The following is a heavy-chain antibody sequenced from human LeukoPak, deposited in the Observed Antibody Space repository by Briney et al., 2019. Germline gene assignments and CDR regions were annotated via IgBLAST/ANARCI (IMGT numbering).Heavy chain of an antibody. J-gene: IGHJ5*02. CDR2: ISGNSGSI. CDR3: AKERKPRYQLLSGSPFDP. CDR1: GFTFDDYA. V-gene: IGHV3-9*01. D-gene: IGHD2-2*01. Sequence: GGSLRLSCAASGFTFDDYAMHWVRHAPGKGLEWVSGISGNSGSIGYADSVKGRFTISRDNAKNSLYLQMNSLRAEDTALYYCAKERKPRYQLLSGSPFDPWGQGTLVTVSS.